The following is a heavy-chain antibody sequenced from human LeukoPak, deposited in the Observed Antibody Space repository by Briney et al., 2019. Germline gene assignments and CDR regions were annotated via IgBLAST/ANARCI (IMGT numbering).Heavy chain of an antibody. V-gene: IGHV3-15*01. Sequence: PGGSLRLSCAASGFTFSNAWMSWVRQAPGKGLEWVGRIKSKTGGGTTDYAAPVKGGFTISRDDSKNTLYLRMNSLQTEDTAVYYCSTEDDWGQGTLVTVSS. J-gene: IGHJ4*02. CDR3: STEDD. CDR1: GFTFSNAW. CDR2: IKSKTGGGTT.